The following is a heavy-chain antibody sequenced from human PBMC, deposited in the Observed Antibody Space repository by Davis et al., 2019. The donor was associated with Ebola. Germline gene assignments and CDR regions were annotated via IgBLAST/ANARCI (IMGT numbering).Heavy chain of an antibody. D-gene: IGHD4-11*01. CDR2: ISYDGSNK. CDR3: AREGYSNYLGYYYYGMDV. CDR1: GFTFSSYA. J-gene: IGHJ6*02. V-gene: IGHV3-30-3*01. Sequence: GESLKISCAASGFTFSSYAMHWVRQAPGKGLEWVAVISYDGSNKYYADSVKGRFTISRDNSKNTLYLQMNSLRAEDTAVYYCAREGYSNYLGYYYYGMDVWGQGTTVTVSS.